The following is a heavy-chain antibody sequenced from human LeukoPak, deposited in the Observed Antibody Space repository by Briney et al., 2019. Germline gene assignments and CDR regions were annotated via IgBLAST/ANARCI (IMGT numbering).Heavy chain of an antibody. J-gene: IGHJ4*02. CDR1: GFTFSHYG. D-gene: IGHD6-19*01. CDR3: ARWFTSGRGFFDY. V-gene: IGHV3-48*02. Sequence: GGSLRLPCAASGFTFSHYGMNWVRQAPGKGLEWVSYISSSSTIIYYADSVKGRFTISRDNAKNSLYLQMNSLRDEDTAVYYCARWFTSGRGFFDYWGQGILVTVSS. CDR2: ISSSSTII.